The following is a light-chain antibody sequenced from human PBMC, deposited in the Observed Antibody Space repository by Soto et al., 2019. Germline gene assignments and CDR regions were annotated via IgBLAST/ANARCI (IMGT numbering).Light chain of an antibody. Sequence: DIQMTQSPSSLSASVGDRVTITCRALQDISDYLSWYQQNPGKVPKLLIYSASTLQSGVPSLFSGSGSGTDFSLTISSLQPEDVATYYCQKFNTAPLTFGQGTRLEIK. CDR2: SAS. CDR3: QKFNTAPLT. J-gene: IGKJ5*01. CDR1: QDISDY. V-gene: IGKV1-27*01.